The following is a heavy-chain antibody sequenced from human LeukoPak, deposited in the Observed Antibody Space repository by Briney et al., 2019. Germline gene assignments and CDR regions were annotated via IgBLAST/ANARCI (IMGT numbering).Heavy chain of an antibody. Sequence: SETLSLTCTVSGGSISSSSYYWCWIRQPPGKGLEWIGSIYYSGSTYYNPSLKSRVTISVDTSKNQFSLKLSSVTAADTAVYYRARHLRITMTTGFDPWGQGTLVTVSS. CDR2: IYYSGST. J-gene: IGHJ5*02. CDR3: ARHLRITMTTGFDP. V-gene: IGHV4-39*01. D-gene: IGHD3-22*01. CDR1: GGSISSSSYY.